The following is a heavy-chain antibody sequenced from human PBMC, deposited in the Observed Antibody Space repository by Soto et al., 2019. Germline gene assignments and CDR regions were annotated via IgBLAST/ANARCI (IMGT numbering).Heavy chain of an antibody. V-gene: IGHV3-30*01. Sequence: QVQLVESGGGVVQPGRSLRLSCAASGFTFRSYAMDWVRQAPGKGLEWVAVISYDGTNKYYADSVKGRSTISRDNSKNTLSLQMNSLRAEDTAVYYCARGDSNSWSDYWGQGTLVTDSS. CDR3: ARGDSNSWSDY. J-gene: IGHJ4*02. D-gene: IGHD6-13*01. CDR2: ISYDGTNK. CDR1: GFTFRSYA.